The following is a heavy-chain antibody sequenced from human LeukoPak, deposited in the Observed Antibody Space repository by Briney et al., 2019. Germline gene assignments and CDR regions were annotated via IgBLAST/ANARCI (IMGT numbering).Heavy chain of an antibody. J-gene: IGHJ3*02. CDR3: ARLGRGDSSGYYYDAFDI. CDR2: ISSSGGTI. CDR1: GFTFSNYE. V-gene: IGHV3-48*03. Sequence: GGSLRLSCAASGFTFSNYEMNWVRQAPGKGLEWISYISSSGGTIYYADSVKGRFPMSRDNAKSSVYLQVNSLRAEDTAVYYCARLGRGDSSGYYYDAFDIWGQGTVVTVSS. D-gene: IGHD3-22*01.